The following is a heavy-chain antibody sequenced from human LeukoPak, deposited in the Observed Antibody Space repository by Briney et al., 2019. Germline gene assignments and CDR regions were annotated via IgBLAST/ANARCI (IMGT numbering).Heavy chain of an antibody. D-gene: IGHD2-2*02. J-gene: IGHJ5*02. CDR1: GFNFNSYA. CDR2: ISGSGVST. Sequence: GGSLRLSCAASGFNFNSYAISWVRQAPGRGVDWVSAISGSGVSTYYGDSVMGRFTISRDNSQNTLYLQMNSLRGEDTAVYYCAKGGYCSSTSCYIVNWFDPWGQGTLVTVSS. V-gene: IGHV3-23*01. CDR3: AKGGYCSSTSCYIVNWFDP.